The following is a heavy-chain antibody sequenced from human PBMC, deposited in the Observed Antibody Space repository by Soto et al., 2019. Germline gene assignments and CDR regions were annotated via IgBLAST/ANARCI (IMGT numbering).Heavy chain of an antibody. V-gene: IGHV5-51*01. CDR3: ARGGYGDNSEDDFYI. Sequence: LGESLKISCKGSGYTFTTYWIGWVRQMPGTGLEWMGIVSSGDSNTKYSPSFQGHVTISADKSINTAYLQWSSLKASDTAMYYCARGGYGDNSEDDFYIWGQGTMVTVSS. D-gene: IGHD5-18*01. CDR1: GYTFTTYW. CDR2: VSSGDSNT. J-gene: IGHJ3*02.